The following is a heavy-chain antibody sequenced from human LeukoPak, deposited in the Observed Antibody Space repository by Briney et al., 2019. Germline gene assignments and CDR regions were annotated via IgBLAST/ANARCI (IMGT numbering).Heavy chain of an antibody. V-gene: IGHV1-2*02. CDR3: ARRFYYAMDV. Sequence: ASVTVSCKASGCSFTGYFMQWVRQAPGQGLEWMGWINPNSGDTNYAQKFQGRVTMTRDTPISTAYMELSRLRSDDAAVYYCARRFYYAMDVWGQGTTVTVSS. CDR1: GCSFTGYF. D-gene: IGHD3-16*01. J-gene: IGHJ6*02. CDR2: INPNSGDT.